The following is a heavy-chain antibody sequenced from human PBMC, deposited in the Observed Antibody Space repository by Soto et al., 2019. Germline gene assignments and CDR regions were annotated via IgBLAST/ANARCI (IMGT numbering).Heavy chain of an antibody. CDR1: GFTFSSYS. CDR2: ISSSSSTI. CDR3: ARGDPFMITFGGVLAPYYFDY. V-gene: IGHV3-48*01. Sequence: GGSLRLSCAASGFTFSSYSMNWVRQAPGKGLEWVSYISSSSSTIYYADSVKGRFTISRDNAKNSLYLQMNSLRAEDTAVYYCARGDPFMITFGGVLAPYYFDYWGQGTLVTVSS. D-gene: IGHD3-16*01. J-gene: IGHJ4*02.